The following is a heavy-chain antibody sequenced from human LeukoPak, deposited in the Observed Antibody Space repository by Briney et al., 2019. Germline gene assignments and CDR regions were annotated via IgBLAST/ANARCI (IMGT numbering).Heavy chain of an antibody. CDR1: GGSISSGGYS. J-gene: IGHJ4*02. CDR2: IYYSGNT. V-gene: IGHV4-30-4*07. Sequence: SETLSLTCAVSGGSISSGGYSWNWIRQPPRKGLEWIGYIYYSGNTYYNPSLKSRVTISVDTSKNQFSLKLSSVTAADTAVYYCARDRLGSFYYFDYWGQGTLVTVSS. CDR3: ARDRLGSFYYFDY. D-gene: IGHD6-13*01.